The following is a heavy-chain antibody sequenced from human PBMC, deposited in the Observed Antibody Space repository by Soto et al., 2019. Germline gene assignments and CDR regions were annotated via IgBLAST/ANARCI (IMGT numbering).Heavy chain of an antibody. Sequence: ASVKVSCKASGGTFSSYAISWVRQAPGQGLEWMGGIIPIFGTADYAQKFQGRVTITADESTSTAYMELSSLRSEDTAVYYCARHVPAAGYYYGMDVWGQGTTVTVSS. CDR1: GGTFSSYA. D-gene: IGHD2-2*01. CDR3: ARHVPAAGYYYGMDV. J-gene: IGHJ6*02. V-gene: IGHV1-69*13. CDR2: IIPIFGTA.